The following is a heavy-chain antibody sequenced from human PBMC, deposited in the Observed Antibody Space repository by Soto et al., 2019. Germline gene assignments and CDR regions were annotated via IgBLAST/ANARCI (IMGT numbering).Heavy chain of an antibody. Sequence: PSETLSLTCTVSGGSISSGGYYWSWIRQHPGKGLEWIGYIYYSGSTYYNPSLKSRVTISVDTSKNQFSLKLSSVTAADTAVYYCASTRYCTNGVCNHRYYFDYWGQGTLVTVSS. CDR1: GGSISSGGYY. D-gene: IGHD2-8*01. V-gene: IGHV4-31*03. J-gene: IGHJ4*02. CDR3: ASTRYCTNGVCNHRYYFDY. CDR2: IYYSGST.